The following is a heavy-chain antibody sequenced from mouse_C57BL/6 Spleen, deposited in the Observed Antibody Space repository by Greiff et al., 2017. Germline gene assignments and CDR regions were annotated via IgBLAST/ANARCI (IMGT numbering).Heavy chain of an antibody. V-gene: IGHV1-15*01. Sequence: QVQLQQFGPVLLRLGAPVTLSCKASGHSSTDFELHWVKQTPVHGMEWIGAIDPETGGTAYNQKFKGKAILTADKSSSTAYMELRSLTSEDSAVYYCTRNGESYFDYWGQGTNLTVSS. CDR3: TRNGESYFDY. J-gene: IGHJ2*01. CDR2: IDPETGGT. CDR1: GHSSTDFE.